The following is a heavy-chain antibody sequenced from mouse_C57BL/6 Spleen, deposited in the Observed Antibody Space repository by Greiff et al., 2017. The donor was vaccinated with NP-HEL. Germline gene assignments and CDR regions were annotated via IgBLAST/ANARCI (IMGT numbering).Heavy chain of an antibody. Sequence: QVQLQQPGAELVKPGASVKLSCKASGYTFTSYWMQWVKQRPGQGLEWIGEIDPSDSYTNYNQKFKGKATLTVDTSSSTAYMQLSSLTSEDSAVYYCARRHYGSSYDAMDYWGQGTSVTVSS. CDR2: IDPSDSYT. CDR1: GYTFTSYW. V-gene: IGHV1-50*01. J-gene: IGHJ4*01. D-gene: IGHD1-1*01. CDR3: ARRHYGSSYDAMDY.